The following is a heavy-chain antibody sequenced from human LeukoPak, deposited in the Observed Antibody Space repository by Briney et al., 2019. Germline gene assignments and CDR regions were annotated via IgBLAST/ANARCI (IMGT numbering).Heavy chain of an antibody. D-gene: IGHD1-26*01. CDR3: AKDPQEWESYFDY. Sequence: PGASLRLSCAASGFTLTSHGMRSVRQAPGKGLEWVAFIRYDGSNKYYADSVKGRFTISRDNSKNTLYLQMNSLRAEDTAVYYCAKDPQEWESYFDYWGQGTLVTVSS. V-gene: IGHV3-30*02. CDR1: GFTLTSHG. J-gene: IGHJ4*02. CDR2: IRYDGSNK.